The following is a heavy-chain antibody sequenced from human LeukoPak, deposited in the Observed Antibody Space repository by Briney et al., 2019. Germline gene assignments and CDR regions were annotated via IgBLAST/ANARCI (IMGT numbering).Heavy chain of an antibody. CDR3: ARHGGGYLRGRYYYYMDV. Sequence: SETLSLTCAVYGGSFSGYYWSWIRQPPGKGLEWIGEINHSGSTNYNPSLKSRVTISVDTSKNQFSLKLSSVTAADTAVYYCARHGGGYLRGRYYYYMDVWGKGTTVTTSS. CDR1: GGSFSGYY. V-gene: IGHV4-34*01. J-gene: IGHJ6*03. CDR2: INHSGST. D-gene: IGHD2-15*01.